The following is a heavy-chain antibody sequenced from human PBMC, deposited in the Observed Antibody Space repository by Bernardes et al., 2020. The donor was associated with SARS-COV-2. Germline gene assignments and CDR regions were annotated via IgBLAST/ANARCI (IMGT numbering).Heavy chain of an antibody. J-gene: IGHJ4*02. CDR1: GYTFTTYG. D-gene: IGHD6-19*01. V-gene: IGHV1-18*01. Sequence: AAVKVSCKASGYTFTTYGISWVRQAPGQGLEWVGWINAYNGNTNYAQNLQGRVTLTTDTSTSTAYMELRSLRSDDTAVYFCARGSIPVAGLRDYWGQGTLVTVSS. CDR3: ARGSIPVAGLRDY. CDR2: INAYNGNT.